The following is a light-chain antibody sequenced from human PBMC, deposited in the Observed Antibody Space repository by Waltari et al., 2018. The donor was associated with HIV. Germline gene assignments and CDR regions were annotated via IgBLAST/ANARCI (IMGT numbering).Light chain of an antibody. CDR2: AAS. V-gene: IGKV1-39*01. J-gene: IGKJ4*02. CDR3: QQGYSTPLT. CDR1: QSISRS. Sequence: QMTQYSSSMSASVGVRVTITCRASQSISRSLNWYQQNPGKAPKLLIYAASSLQSGVPSRFSGSGSGTEFTLTISSLQPEDFSTDYCQQGYSTPLTFGGGTNVEIK.